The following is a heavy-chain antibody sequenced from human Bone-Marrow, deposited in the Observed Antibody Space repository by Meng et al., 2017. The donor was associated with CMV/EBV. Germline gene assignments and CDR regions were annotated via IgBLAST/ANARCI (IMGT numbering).Heavy chain of an antibody. V-gene: IGHV4-59*01. CDR1: GGSFSGYY. J-gene: IGHJ3*02. CDR3: ARETLSDSSGYTPDPGAFDI. Sequence: SETLSLTCAVYGGSFSGYYWSWIRQPPGKGLEWIGYIYYSGSTNYNPSLKSRVTISVDTSKNQFSLKLSSVTAADTAVYYCARETLSDSSGYTPDPGAFDIWGRGTMVTFSS. D-gene: IGHD3-22*01. CDR2: IYYSGST.